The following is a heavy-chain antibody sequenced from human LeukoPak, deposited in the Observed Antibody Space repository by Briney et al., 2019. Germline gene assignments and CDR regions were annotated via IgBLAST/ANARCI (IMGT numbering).Heavy chain of an antibody. D-gene: IGHD5-18*01. Sequence: GRSLRLSCAASEFTFSSYGMHCVRQAPGKGLEWVAVISYDGNNKYYADSVKGRFTISRDNSKNTLYLQMNSLRPEDTAVYYCAKDMEDTAVDSVSDFDSWGQGTLVIVSS. V-gene: IGHV3-30*18. CDR3: AKDMEDTAVDSVSDFDS. J-gene: IGHJ4*02. CDR1: EFTFSSYG. CDR2: ISYDGNNK.